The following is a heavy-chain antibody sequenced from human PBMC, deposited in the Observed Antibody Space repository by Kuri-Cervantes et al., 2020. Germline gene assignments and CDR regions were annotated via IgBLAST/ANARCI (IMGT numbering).Heavy chain of an antibody. Sequence: GGSLRLSCAASGFTFINYAMSWVRQAPGKGLEWVSSISGSGDKTYYADSVKGRFTISRDNAKNSLYLQMNSLRAEDTAVYYCARTYYYGYHSDFWGQGTLVTVSS. V-gene: IGHV3-23*01. J-gene: IGHJ4*02. CDR1: GFTFINYA. D-gene: IGHD3-10*01. CDR3: ARTYYYGYHSDF. CDR2: ISGSGDKT.